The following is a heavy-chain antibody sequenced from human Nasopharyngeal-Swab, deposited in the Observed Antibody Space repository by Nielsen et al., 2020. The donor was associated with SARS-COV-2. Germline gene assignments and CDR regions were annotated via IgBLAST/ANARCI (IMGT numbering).Heavy chain of an antibody. CDR2: INHSGST. D-gene: IGHD2-2*01. V-gene: IGHV4-34*08. Sequence: ESLKISCAASGFTFSSYEMNWVRQPPGKGLEWIGEINHSGSTNYDPSLKSRVTVSLDTSKNQFSLKLSSVTAADTAVYYCAGFIVVVPAAIYWFDPWGQGTLVTVSS. CDR3: AGFIVVVPAAIYWFDP. J-gene: IGHJ5*02. CDR1: GFTFSSYE.